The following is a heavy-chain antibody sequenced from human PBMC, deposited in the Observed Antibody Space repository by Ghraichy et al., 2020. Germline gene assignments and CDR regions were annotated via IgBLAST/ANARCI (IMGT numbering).Heavy chain of an antibody. CDR1: GGSISSRSYY. J-gene: IGHJ3*02. V-gene: IGHV4-39*02. CDR2: IYYSGNT. D-gene: IGHD3-22*01. Sequence: PETLSLTCTVSGGSISSRSYYWGWFRQPPGKGLEWIGSIYYSGNTFDNPSLRSRVTISEDTSKNHFSLTLSSVTAADTAVYYCAAPYYYDSSGYNYAAVFDIWGQGTMVTVSS. CDR3: AAPYYYDSSGYNYAAVFDI.